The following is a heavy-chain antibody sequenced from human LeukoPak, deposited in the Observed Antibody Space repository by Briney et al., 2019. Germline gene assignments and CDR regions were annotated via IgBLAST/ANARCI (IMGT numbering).Heavy chain of an antibody. Sequence: PSETLSLTCAVYGGSFSGYYWSWIRQPPGKGLEWIGEINHSGSTNYNPSLKSRVTISVATSKNQFSLKLSSVTAADTAVYYCARDRRFLEWLGVGWFDPWGQGTLVTVSS. CDR2: INHSGST. CDR1: GGSFSGYY. J-gene: IGHJ5*02. CDR3: ARDRRFLEWLGVGWFDP. D-gene: IGHD3-3*01. V-gene: IGHV4-34*01.